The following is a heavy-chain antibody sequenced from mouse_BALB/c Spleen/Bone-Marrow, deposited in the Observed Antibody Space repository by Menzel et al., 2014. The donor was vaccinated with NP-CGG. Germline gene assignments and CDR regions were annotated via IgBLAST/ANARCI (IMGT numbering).Heavy chain of an antibody. CDR1: GYTFSTYW. V-gene: IGHV1-9*01. Sequence: QVQLQQSGAELMKPGASVKISRKATGYTFSTYWIEWVKQRPGHGLEWIGEVLPGSGSTNYNEKFKGKATFTADTSSNTAYIQLSSLTSEDSAVYYCARWGSSRAMDYWGQGTSVTVSS. CDR2: VLPGSGST. CDR3: ARWGSSRAMDY. D-gene: IGHD3-1*01. J-gene: IGHJ4*01.